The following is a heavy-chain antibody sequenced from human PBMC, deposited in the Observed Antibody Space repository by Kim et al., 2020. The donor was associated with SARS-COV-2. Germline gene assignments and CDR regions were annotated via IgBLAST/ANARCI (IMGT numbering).Heavy chain of an antibody. Sequence: YAALVKGRFTISRDDSKNTAYLQMNSLKTEDTAVYYCTSPVRLYYYYMDVWGKGTTVTVSS. V-gene: IGHV3-73*01. D-gene: IGHD5-12*01. J-gene: IGHJ6*03. CDR3: TSPVRLYYYYMDV.